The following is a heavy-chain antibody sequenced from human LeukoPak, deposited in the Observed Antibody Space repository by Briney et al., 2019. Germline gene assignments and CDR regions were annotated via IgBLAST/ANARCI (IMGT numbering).Heavy chain of an antibody. V-gene: IGHV4-39*01. J-gene: IGHJ4*02. CDR1: GGSISSSSYY. CDR2: IYYSGST. Sequence: PSETLSLTCTVSGGSISSSSYYWGWIRQPPGKGLEWIGSIYYSGSTYYNPSLKSRVTISVDTSKNQFSLKLSSVTAADTAVYYCARGGTRITIVGVVINDYDYWGQGTLVTVSS. D-gene: IGHD3-3*01. CDR3: ARGGTRITIVGVVINDYDY.